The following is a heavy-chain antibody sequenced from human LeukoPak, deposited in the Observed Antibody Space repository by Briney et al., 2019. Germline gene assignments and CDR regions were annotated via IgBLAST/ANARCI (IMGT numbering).Heavy chain of an antibody. J-gene: IGHJ5*02. D-gene: IGHD2-2*01. Sequence: MAGGSLRLXCAASGFTCSDYYMSWIRRAPGEGLGWLSYISSSGSTIYYADSVKGRFTLSTNNAKNSLYIQMNSLRGAHTDVYYCARVWVVVVPEGFDPWGQGTLVTVSS. CDR3: ARVWVVVVPEGFDP. CDR2: ISSSGSTI. V-gene: IGHV3-11*04. CDR1: GFTCSDYY.